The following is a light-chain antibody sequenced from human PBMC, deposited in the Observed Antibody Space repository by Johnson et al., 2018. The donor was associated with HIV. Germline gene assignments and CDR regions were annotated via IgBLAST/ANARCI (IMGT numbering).Light chain of an antibody. V-gene: IGLV1-51*01. J-gene: IGLJ1*01. Sequence: QSVLTQPPSVSAAPGQKVTISCSGSSSNIGNNYVSWYQQLPGTAPNLLIYDNDKRPSGIPDRFSGSKSGTSAALDIAGLQTGDEADYYCGTWDSSLTVGVFGSGTKVTVL. CDR2: DND. CDR3: GTWDSSLTVGV. CDR1: SSNIGNNY.